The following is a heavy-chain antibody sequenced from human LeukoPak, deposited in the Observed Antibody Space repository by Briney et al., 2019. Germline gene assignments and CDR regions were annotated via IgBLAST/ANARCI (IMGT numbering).Heavy chain of an antibody. Sequence: PGGPLRLSCAASGFTVSSNYMSWVRQAPGKGLEWVSVIYSGGSTYYADSVKGRFTISRDNSKNTLYLQMNSLRAEDTAVYYCARDTGIAVAGSNYWGQGTLVTVSS. V-gene: IGHV3-53*01. CDR2: IYSGGST. D-gene: IGHD6-19*01. CDR3: ARDTGIAVAGSNY. CDR1: GFTVSSNY. J-gene: IGHJ4*02.